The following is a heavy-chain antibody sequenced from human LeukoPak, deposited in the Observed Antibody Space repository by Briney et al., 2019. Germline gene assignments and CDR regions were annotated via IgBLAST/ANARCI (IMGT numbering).Heavy chain of an antibody. CDR2: INPNSGGT. CDR1: GYTFTGYY. CDR3: ARGNVLIAAAGGDY. V-gene: IGHV1-2*02. D-gene: IGHD6-13*01. J-gene: IGHJ4*02. Sequence: ASVKVSCKASGYTFTGYYMHWVRQAPGQGLEWMGWINPNSGGTNYAQKFQGRVTMTRDTSISTAYMELSRLRSDDTAVYYCARGNVLIAAAGGDYWGQGTLVTVPS.